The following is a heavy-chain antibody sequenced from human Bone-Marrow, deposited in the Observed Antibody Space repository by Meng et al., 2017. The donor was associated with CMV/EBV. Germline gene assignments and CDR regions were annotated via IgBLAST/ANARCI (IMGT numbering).Heavy chain of an antibody. CDR1: GFTFRRYV. CDR3: AKVGGYSSMSDY. CDR2: IWDDGSNK. V-gene: IGHV3-33*06. D-gene: IGHD6-13*01. Sequence: LSLTCAASGFTFRRYVMHWVRQAPGKGLEWVASIWDDGSNKYYSDSVKGRFTISRDNSKNTLYLQMNSLRVEDTAVYYCAKVGGYSSMSDYWGQGILVTVSS. J-gene: IGHJ4*02.